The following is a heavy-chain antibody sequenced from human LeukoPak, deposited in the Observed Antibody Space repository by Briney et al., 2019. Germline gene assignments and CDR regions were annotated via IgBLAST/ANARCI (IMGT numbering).Heavy chain of an antibody. D-gene: IGHD6-13*01. Sequence: SETLSLTCTVSGGSISSSSYYWGWIRQPPGTGLEWIGSIYYSGSTYYNPSLKSRVTISVDTSKNQFSLKLSSVTAADTAVYYCARQPIELYSSSWYPRWFDPWGQGTLVTVSS. CDR2: IYYSGST. J-gene: IGHJ5*02. V-gene: IGHV4-39*01. CDR1: GGSISSSSYY. CDR3: ARQPIELYSSSWYPRWFDP.